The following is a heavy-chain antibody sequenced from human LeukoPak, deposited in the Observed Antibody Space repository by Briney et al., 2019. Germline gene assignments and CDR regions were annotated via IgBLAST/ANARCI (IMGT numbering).Heavy chain of an antibody. Sequence: ASVKVSCKTSGFYFIGYYMHWVRQAPGQGLDWMGWINLQSGGTKYAQKFQGRVTITTDESTSTAYMELSSLRSEDTAVYYCARVNWNYALGFYYYYYMDVWGKGTTVTVSS. CDR2: INLQSGGT. CDR3: ARVNWNYALGFYYYYYMDV. J-gene: IGHJ6*03. CDR1: GFYFIGYY. V-gene: IGHV1-2*02. D-gene: IGHD1-7*01.